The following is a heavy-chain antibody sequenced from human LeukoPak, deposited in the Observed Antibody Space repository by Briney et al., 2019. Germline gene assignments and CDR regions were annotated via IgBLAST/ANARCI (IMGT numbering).Heavy chain of an antibody. CDR2: IYYSGST. Sequence: GSLRLSCAASGFTFSSYSMNWVRQPPGKGLEWIGSIYYSGSTYYNPPLKSRVTISVDTSKNQFSLKLNSVTATDTAVYYCARHYGPWGQGTLVTVSS. J-gene: IGHJ4*02. V-gene: IGHV4-39*01. CDR3: ARHYGP. CDR1: GFTFSSYSMN. D-gene: IGHD3-10*01.